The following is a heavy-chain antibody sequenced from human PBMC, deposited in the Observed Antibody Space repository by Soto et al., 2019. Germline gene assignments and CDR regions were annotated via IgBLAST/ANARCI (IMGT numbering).Heavy chain of an antibody. V-gene: IGHV3-30-3*01. CDR3: ARDGTPDSGSYYGANYYYGMDV. CDR2: ISYDGSNK. D-gene: IGHD1-26*01. J-gene: IGHJ6*02. CDR1: GFTFSSYA. Sequence: QVQLVESGGGVVQPGRSLRLSCAASGFTFSSYAMHWVRQAPGKGLEWVAVISYDGSNKYYADSVKGRFTISRDNSKNTLYPQMNSLRAEDTAVYYCARDGTPDSGSYYGANYYYGMDVWGQGTTVTVSS.